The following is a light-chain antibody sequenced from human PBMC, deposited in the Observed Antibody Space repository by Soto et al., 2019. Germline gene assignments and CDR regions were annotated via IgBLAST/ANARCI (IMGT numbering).Light chain of an antibody. V-gene: IGLV2-14*02. CDR3: SSYTSSSTLGV. J-gene: IGLJ1*01. CDR2: EVT. CDR1: SSDVGGYKL. Sequence: QSALTQPASVSGSPGQSITISCTGSSSDVGGYKLVSWYQQHPGKAPKLIIYEVTKRPSGISNRFSASKSGNTASLTISGLQAEDEADYYCSSYTSSSTLGVFGTGTKVTVL.